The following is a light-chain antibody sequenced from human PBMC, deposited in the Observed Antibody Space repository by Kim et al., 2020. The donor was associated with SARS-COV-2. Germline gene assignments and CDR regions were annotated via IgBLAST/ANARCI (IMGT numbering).Light chain of an antibody. CDR2: DVT. CDR3: SSYTASSTFV. Sequence: QSVLTQPASMSGSPGQSITISCTGTSGDVDGFNFVSWYQQHPGKAPKLMIFDVTKRPSGVSNRFSASKSGNTALLTISGLQAEDEADYYCSSYTASSTFVFGTGTKVTVL. J-gene: IGLJ1*01. CDR1: SGDVDGFNF. V-gene: IGLV2-14*01.